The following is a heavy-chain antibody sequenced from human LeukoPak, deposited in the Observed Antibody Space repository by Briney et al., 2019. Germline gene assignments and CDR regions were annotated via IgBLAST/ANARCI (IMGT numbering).Heavy chain of an antibody. D-gene: IGHD3-10*01. CDR1: GFXFSSYG. Sequence: GSLRLSCAASGFXFSSYGMHWVRQAPGKGLEWVAVLSYDGSNEYYADSVKGRFTISRDNSKNTLYLQMNSLRVEDTAVYYCAGSWFYRDYFEYWGQGTLVTVSS. J-gene: IGHJ4*02. CDR2: LSYDGSNE. CDR3: AGSWFYRDYFEY. V-gene: IGHV3-30*03.